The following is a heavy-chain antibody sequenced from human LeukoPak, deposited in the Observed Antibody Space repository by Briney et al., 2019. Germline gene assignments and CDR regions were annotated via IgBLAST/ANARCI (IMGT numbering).Heavy chain of an antibody. D-gene: IGHD2-15*01. Sequence: SVKVSCKASGGTFSSYAISWVRQAPGQGLEWMGRVIPILGIANYAQKFQGRVTITADKSTSTAYMELSSLRSEDTAVYYCARDPGGVVVVAANGWWFDPWGQGTLVTVSS. V-gene: IGHV1-69*04. J-gene: IGHJ5*02. CDR1: GGTFSSYA. CDR2: VIPILGIA. CDR3: ARDPGGVVVVAANGWWFDP.